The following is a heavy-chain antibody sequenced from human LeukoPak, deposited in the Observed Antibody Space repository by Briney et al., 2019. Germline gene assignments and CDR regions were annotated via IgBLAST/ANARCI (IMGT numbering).Heavy chain of an antibody. V-gene: IGHV4-38-2*01. D-gene: IGHD3-9*01. Sequence: PSETLSLTCAVSGYSISSGYYWGWIRQPPGKGLEWIGSIYHSGSTYYNPSLKSRVTISVDMSKNHFPLKLSSVTAADTAVYYCARWGREYYDILTRSCYFDYWGQGTLVTVSS. CDR2: IYHSGST. CDR1: GYSISSGYY. J-gene: IGHJ4*02. CDR3: ARWGREYYDILTRSCYFDY.